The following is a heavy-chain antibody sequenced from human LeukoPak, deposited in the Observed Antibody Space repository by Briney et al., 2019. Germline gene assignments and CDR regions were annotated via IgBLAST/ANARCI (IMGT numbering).Heavy chain of an antibody. Sequence: GASVKVSCKASGYTFTSYAISWVRQAPGQGLEWMGWISGYNGNTNYAQKLQGRVTITTDTSTTTAYMELRSLRSDDTAVYYCARDVSPENSAYDWAIYYYYTMDVWGQGTTVTVSS. D-gene: IGHD5-12*01. V-gene: IGHV1-18*01. CDR3: ARDVSPENSAYDWAIYYYYTMDV. CDR1: GYTFTSYA. CDR2: ISGYNGNT. J-gene: IGHJ6*02.